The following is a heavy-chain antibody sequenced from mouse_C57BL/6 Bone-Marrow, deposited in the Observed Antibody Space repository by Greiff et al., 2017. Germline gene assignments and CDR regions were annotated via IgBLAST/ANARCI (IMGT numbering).Heavy chain of an antibody. D-gene: IGHD2-12*01. Sequence: EVKLVESGGDLVKPGGSLKLSCAASGFTFSSYGMSWVRQTPDKRLEWVATISSGGSYTYFPDSVKGRFTISRDNAKNTLYLQMSSLKSEDTAMYYCARKGLEKFTFWGQGTTLTVSS. V-gene: IGHV5-6*01. CDR3: ARKGLEKFTF. J-gene: IGHJ2*01. CDR1: GFTFSSYG. CDR2: ISSGGSYT.